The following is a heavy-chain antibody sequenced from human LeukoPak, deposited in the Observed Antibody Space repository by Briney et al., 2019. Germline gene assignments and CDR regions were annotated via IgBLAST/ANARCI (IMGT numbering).Heavy chain of an antibody. V-gene: IGHV4-59*01. CDR3: ARGEPRGYSYGIIDY. CDR2: IYYSGST. Sequence: PSETLSLTCSVSDDSITMYYWSWIRQPPGKGLEWIGYIYYSGSTNYNPSLKSRVTISVDTSKNQFSLKLSSVTAADTAVYYCARGEPRGYSYGIIDYWGQGTLVTVSS. CDR1: DDSITMYY. J-gene: IGHJ4*02. D-gene: IGHD5-18*01.